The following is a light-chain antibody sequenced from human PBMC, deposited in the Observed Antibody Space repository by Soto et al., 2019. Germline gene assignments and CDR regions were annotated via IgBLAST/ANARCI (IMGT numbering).Light chain of an antibody. J-gene: IGLJ2*01. CDR2: EGS. CDR1: SSDVGSYNL. V-gene: IGLV2-23*01. CDR3: SSYAGGTTLL. Sequence: QSALTKPASVSGSPGQSITISCTGTSSDVGSYNLVSWYQQHPGKAPKLMIYEGSKRPSGVSNRFSGSKSGNTASLTISGLQTEDEADYFCSSYAGGTTLLFGGGTKLTVL.